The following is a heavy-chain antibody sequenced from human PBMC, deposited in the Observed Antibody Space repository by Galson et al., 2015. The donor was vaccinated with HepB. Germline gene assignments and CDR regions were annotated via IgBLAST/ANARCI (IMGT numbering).Heavy chain of an antibody. Sequence: SLRLSCAASGFIFSSYAMSWVGQAPGKGLEWVSGISGSGGSTFYADSVQGRFTISRDNSKNTLFLQVNSLRAEDTAIYYCARDWTTTWSDAFDIWGQGTMVTVAS. CDR2: ISGSGGST. J-gene: IGHJ3*02. V-gene: IGHV3-23*01. CDR3: ARDWTTTWSDAFDI. D-gene: IGHD4-17*01. CDR1: GFIFSSYA.